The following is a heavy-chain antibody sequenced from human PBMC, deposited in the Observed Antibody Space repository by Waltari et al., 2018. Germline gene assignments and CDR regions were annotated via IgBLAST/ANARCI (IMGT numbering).Heavy chain of an antibody. V-gene: IGHV1-3*03. CDR2: INAGNGNT. J-gene: IGHJ4*02. CDR3: ARDPGYCSSTSCSDPFDY. D-gene: IGHD2-2*01. CDR1: GYTFTSYA. Sequence: QVQLVQSGAEVKKPGASVKVSCKASGYTFTSYAMNWVRQAPGQRLEWMGWINAGNGNTKYSQEFQGRVTITRDTSASTAYMELSSLRSEDMAVYYCARDPGYCSSTSCSDPFDYWGQGTLVTVSS.